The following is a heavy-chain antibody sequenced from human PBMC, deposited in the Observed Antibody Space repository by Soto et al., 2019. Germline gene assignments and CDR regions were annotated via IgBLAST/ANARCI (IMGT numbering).Heavy chain of an antibody. D-gene: IGHD3-3*01. CDR3: ASSTTYYDFWSGSNYYYYYGMDV. Sequence: PSETLSITCAVYGGSFSGYHWSWSRQPPGKGLEWIGEINHSGSTNYNPSLKSRVTISVDTSKNQFSLKLSSVTAADTAVYYCASSTTYYDFWSGSNYYYYYGMDVWGQGTTVTVSS. V-gene: IGHV4-34*01. J-gene: IGHJ6*02. CDR1: GGSFSGYH. CDR2: INHSGST.